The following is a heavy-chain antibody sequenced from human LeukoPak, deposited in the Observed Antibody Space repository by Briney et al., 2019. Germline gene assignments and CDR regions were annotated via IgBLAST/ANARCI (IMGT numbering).Heavy chain of an antibody. CDR1: GFTFDDYA. J-gene: IGHJ4*02. D-gene: IGHD5-24*01. V-gene: IGHV3-9*01. CDR3: AKDGARVEYYFDY. CDR2: ISWNSGSI. Sequence: GGSLRLSCAASGFTFDDYAMHWVRQAPGKGLEWVSGISWNSGSIGYADSVKGRFTISRDNAKNSLYLQVNSLRAEDTALYYCAKDGARVEYYFDYWGQGTLVTVSS.